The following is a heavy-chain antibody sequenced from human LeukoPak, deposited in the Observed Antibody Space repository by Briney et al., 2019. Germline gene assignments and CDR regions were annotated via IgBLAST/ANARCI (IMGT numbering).Heavy chain of an antibody. CDR1: GSRFTSYW. J-gene: IGHJ5*02. CDR3: ARLVFPGWFDP. CDR2: IYPGDSDT. V-gene: IGHV5-51*01. D-gene: IGHD3-10*01. Sequence: GGXLKISCKGSGSRFTSYWIGWGRQMPGKGLEWMGIIYPGDSDTRYTPSFPAQVTISADTSISTAYLQWSTLKASDTAMYYCARLVFPGWFDPWGQGTLVTVSS.